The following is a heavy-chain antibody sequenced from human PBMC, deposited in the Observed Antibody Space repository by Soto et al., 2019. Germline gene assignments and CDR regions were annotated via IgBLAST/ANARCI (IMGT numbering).Heavy chain of an antibody. CDR1: GGSVSSYY. D-gene: IGHD6-19*01. CDR2: IYYTETT. V-gene: IGHV4-59*02. J-gene: IGHJ5*02. Sequence: SETLSLTCTVSGGSVSSYYWSWIRQPPGKGLEWIGYIYYTETTNYNPSLKSRVTISVDTSKNQFSLKLSSVTAADTAVYYCARVNRSGWLRWFDPWGRGTLVTVS. CDR3: ARVNRSGWLRWFDP.